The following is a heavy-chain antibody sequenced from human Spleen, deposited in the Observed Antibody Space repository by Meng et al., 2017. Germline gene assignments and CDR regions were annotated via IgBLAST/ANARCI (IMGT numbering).Heavy chain of an antibody. V-gene: IGHV4-61*01. CDR1: GGSVSSGSYY. J-gene: IGHJ4*02. Sequence: QVQLQESGPGLVWPSETLSLPCTVSGGSVSSGSYYWSWIRQPPGKGLEWIGYIYYSGSTNYNPSLKSRVTISVDTSKNQFSLKLSSVTAADTAVYYCARDDSSGYYSYWGQGTLVTVSS. CDR3: ARDDSSGYYSY. D-gene: IGHD3-22*01. CDR2: IYYSGST.